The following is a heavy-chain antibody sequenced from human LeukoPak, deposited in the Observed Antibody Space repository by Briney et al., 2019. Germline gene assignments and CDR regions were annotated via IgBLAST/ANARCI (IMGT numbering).Heavy chain of an antibody. CDR1: GYTFTAYY. V-gene: IGHV1-2*02. CDR2: INPNSGGT. Sequence: APVRASSTPSGYTFTAYYMHWVRQAPGQGLEWIGWINPNSGGTNYAQKFQGRVTMTRDTSISTAYMELSRLRSDDTAVYYCARGGYSGYRGAFDIWGQGTMVTVSS. J-gene: IGHJ3*02. CDR3: ARGGYSGYRGAFDI. D-gene: IGHD5-12*01.